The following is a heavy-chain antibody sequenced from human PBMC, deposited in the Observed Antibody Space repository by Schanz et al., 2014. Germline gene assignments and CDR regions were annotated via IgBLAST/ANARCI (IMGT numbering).Heavy chain of an antibody. J-gene: IGHJ4*02. CDR3: ASLYDREYFDY. CDR2: IYGGGIT. CDR1: GFTFRSYA. Sequence: EVQLLESGGGLIQPGGSLRLSCAASGFTFRSYAMSWVRQAPGKGLEWVSVIYGGGITYYADSVKGRFTISRDSSRNTLYLQMNSLRAEDTAVYYCASLYDREYFDYWGQGTLVTVSS. D-gene: IGHD2-8*01. V-gene: IGHV3-66*01.